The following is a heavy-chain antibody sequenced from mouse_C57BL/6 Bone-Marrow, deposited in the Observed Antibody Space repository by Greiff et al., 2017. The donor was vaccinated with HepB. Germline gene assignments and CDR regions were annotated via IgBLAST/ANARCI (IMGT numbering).Heavy chain of an antibody. CDR1: GYTFTSYG. V-gene: IGHV1-53*01. Sequence: QVQLQQPGTELVKPGASVKLSCKASGYTFTSYGMHWVKQRPGQGLEWIGNINPSNGGTNYNEKFKSKATLTVDKSSSTAYMQLSSLTSEDSAVYYCARGNYYGSIPFAYWGQGTLVTVSA. J-gene: IGHJ3*01. CDR3: ARGNYYGSIPFAY. D-gene: IGHD1-1*01. CDR2: INPSNGGT.